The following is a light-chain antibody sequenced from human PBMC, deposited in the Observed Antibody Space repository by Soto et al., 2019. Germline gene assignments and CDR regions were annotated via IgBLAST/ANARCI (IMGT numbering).Light chain of an antibody. Sequence: QSALTQPPSASGSPGQSVTISCTGTSSDVGGYNYVSWYQQHPGKVPKVMIYEVSKRPSGVPDRFSGSKSGNTASLTVSGLQAEDEADNYCCSYAGSNNPYVFGTGTKLTVL. V-gene: IGLV2-8*01. J-gene: IGLJ1*01. CDR3: CSYAGSNNPYV. CDR2: EVS. CDR1: SSDVGGYNY.